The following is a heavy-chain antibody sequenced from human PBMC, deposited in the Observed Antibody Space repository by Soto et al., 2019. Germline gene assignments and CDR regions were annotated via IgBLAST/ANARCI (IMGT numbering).Heavy chain of an antibody. CDR3: ARAQVVTAIRRLDY. V-gene: IGHV3-33*01. CDR1: GFTFSSYG. D-gene: IGHD2-21*02. J-gene: IGHJ4*02. Sequence: GGSLRLSCAASGFTFSSYGMHWVRQAPGKGLEWVAVIWYDGSNKYYADSVKGRFTISRDNSKNTLYLQMNSLRAEDTAVYYCARAQVVTAIRRLDYWGQGTLVTVSS. CDR2: IWYDGSNK.